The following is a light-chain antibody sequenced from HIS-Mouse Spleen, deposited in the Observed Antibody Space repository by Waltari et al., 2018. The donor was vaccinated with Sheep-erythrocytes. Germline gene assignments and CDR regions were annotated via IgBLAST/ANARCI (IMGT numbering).Light chain of an antibody. CDR3: CSYAGSSTPWV. Sequence: QSALTQPASVSGSPGQSITISCTGTSSDVGSYNLVSLYQQHPGKAPKPMIYEGSKRPSWVSNRFSGSKSGNTASLTISGLQAEDEADYYCCSYAGSSTPWVFGGGTKLTVL. CDR1: SSDVGSYNL. CDR2: EGS. V-gene: IGLV2-23*01. J-gene: IGLJ3*02.